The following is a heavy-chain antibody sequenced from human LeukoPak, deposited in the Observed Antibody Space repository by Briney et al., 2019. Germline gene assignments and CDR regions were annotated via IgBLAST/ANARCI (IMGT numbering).Heavy chain of an antibody. Sequence: GGSLRLSCAASGFTFSSYAMSWVRQAPGRGLEWVSRVSGDGDSTYYADSVKGRFTVSRDSSKNTLFLQMNSLRAEDTAIYYCASTFPYCGGGSCALGGQGTLVTVSS. D-gene: IGHD2-15*01. CDR1: GFTFSSYA. J-gene: IGHJ4*02. V-gene: IGHV3-23*01. CDR2: VSGDGDST. CDR3: ASTFPYCGGGSCAL.